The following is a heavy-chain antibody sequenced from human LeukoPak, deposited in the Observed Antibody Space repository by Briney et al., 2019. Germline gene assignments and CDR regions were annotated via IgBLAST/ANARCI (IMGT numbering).Heavy chain of an antibody. J-gene: IGHJ4*02. V-gene: IGHV1-8*01. D-gene: IGHD1-26*01. CDR3: ARGIVGATTLIDY. CDR2: MNPNSGNT. Sequence: ASVNVSCKSSGYTSTSYDINWVRQATGQGLEWMGCMNPNSGNTGYAQKFQGRVTMTRNTSISTAYMELSSLRSEDTAVYYCARGIVGATTLIDYWGQGTLVTVSS. CDR1: GYTSTSYD.